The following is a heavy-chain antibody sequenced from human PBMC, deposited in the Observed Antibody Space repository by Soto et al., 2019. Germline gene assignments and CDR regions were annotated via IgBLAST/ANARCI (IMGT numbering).Heavy chain of an antibody. CDR2: ISGSGGST. Sequence: GGSLRLPCAASGFTFIGHARRWIRQAQGKGLEWVSAISGSGGSTYYADSVKGRFTISRDNSKNTLYLQMNSLRAEDTAVYYCAKVKAAAGLDYWGQGTLVTVSS. CDR3: AKVKAAAGLDY. J-gene: IGHJ4*02. CDR1: GFTFIGHA. D-gene: IGHD6-13*01. V-gene: IGHV3-23*01.